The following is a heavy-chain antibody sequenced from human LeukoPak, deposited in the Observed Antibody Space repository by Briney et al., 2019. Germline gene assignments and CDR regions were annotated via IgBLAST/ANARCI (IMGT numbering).Heavy chain of an antibody. CDR1: GYTFTSYG. J-gene: IGHJ6*02. V-gene: IGHV1-3*01. CDR2: INAGNGNT. Sequence: ASVKVSCKASGYTFTSYGISWVRQAPGQRLEWMGWINAGNGNTKYSQKFQGRVTITRDTSASTAYMELSSLRSEDTAVYYCARKLSGYLPLATFYGMDVWGQGTTVTVSS. CDR3: ARKLSGYLPLATFYGMDV. D-gene: IGHD5-12*01.